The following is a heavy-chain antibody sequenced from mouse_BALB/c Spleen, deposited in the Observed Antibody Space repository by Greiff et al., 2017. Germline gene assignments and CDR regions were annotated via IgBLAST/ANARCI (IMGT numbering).Heavy chain of an antibody. CDR2: IDPENGDT. CDR1: GFNIKGYY. Sequence: VQLKESGAGLVRSGASVKLSCTASGFNIKGYYMHWVRQRPEQGLEWIGWIDPENGDTEYAPKFQGKATMTADTSSNTAYLQLSSLTSEDTAVSSCNPYGNYVDYWGQGTTLTVSS. J-gene: IGHJ2*01. D-gene: IGHD2-1*01. CDR3: NPYGNYVDY. V-gene: IGHV14-4*02.